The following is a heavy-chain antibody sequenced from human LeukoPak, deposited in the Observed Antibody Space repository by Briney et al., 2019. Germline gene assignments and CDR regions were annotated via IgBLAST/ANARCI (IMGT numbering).Heavy chain of an antibody. CDR1: GFTFADNA. CDR2: ISWNSGSI. CDR3: AKDGGVVVVPAAIRPGYFDY. Sequence: GGSLRLSCAASGFTFADNAMHWVRQAPGKGLGWVSGISWNSGSIGYADSVKGRFTTSRDNAKNSRYLQMNSLRAEATAFYYCAKDGGVVVVPAAIRPGYFDYWGQGTLVTVSS. D-gene: IGHD2-2*02. V-gene: IGHV3-9*01. J-gene: IGHJ4*02.